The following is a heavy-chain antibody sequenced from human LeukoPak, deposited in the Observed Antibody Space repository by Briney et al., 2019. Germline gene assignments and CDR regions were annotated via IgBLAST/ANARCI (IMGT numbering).Heavy chain of an antibody. J-gene: IGHJ4*02. CDR1: GFTFSSYW. CDR2: INSDGSST. V-gene: IGHV3-74*01. D-gene: IGHD4-17*01. Sequence: GGSLRLSCAASGFTFSSYWMHWVRQAPGKGLVWVSRINSDGSSTSYADSVKGRFTISRDNAKNTLYLQMNSLRAEDTAVYYCASARLHGDYNYGGQGTLVTVSS. CDR3: ASARLHGDYNY.